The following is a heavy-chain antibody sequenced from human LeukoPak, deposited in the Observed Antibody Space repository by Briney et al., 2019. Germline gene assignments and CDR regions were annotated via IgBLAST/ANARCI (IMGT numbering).Heavy chain of an antibody. Sequence: PSETLSLTCTVSDGSISNYFWSWIRQPAGKGLEWIGRIYTTGITNCNPSLESRVTMSVDTSKNQFSLRLNSVTAADTAVYFCARNALRGYIYGFDYWGQGTLVTVSS. CDR1: DGSISNYF. J-gene: IGHJ4*02. D-gene: IGHD5-18*01. CDR2: IYTTGIT. CDR3: ARNALRGYIYGFDY. V-gene: IGHV4-4*07.